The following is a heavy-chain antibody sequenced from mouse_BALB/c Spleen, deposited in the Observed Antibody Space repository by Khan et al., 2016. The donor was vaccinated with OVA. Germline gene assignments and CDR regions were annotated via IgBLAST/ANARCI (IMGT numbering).Heavy chain of an antibody. J-gene: IGHJ4*01. D-gene: IGHD2-2*01. V-gene: IGHV9-3-1*01. CDR1: GYTFTTYG. CDR3: ARVGYAGTMDY. Sequence: QIQLVQSGPELKKPGETVKISCKASGYTFTTYGMNWVKQAPGKGLKWMGWINTYTGEPTYVDDFKGRFAFSLETSASTAYLPINSLKNWDTGTYFCARVGYAGTMDYWGKGTSVTVSS. CDR2: INTYTGEP.